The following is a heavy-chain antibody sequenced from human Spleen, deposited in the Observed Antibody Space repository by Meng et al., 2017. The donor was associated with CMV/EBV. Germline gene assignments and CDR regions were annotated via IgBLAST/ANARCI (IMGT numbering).Heavy chain of an antibody. J-gene: IGHJ4*02. Sequence: LHMKASPPGLVKPYATLTVPLTVCGRSNLRSSYYWGWFRQRPRQGLEWMWNLPSPSPPSSNPSLNSRITISVDTSTNQFSLKLNSVTAADTAVYYCARRGSSWYIYSWGQGTLVTVSS. CDR3: ARRGSSWYIYS. D-gene: IGHD6-13*01. CDR1: GRSNLRSSYY. CDR2: LPSPSPP. V-gene: IGHV4-39*01.